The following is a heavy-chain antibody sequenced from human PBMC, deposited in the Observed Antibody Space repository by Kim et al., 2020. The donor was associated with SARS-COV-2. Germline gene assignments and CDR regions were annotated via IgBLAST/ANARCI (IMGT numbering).Heavy chain of an antibody. V-gene: IGHV3-30*01. CDR3: VRDLSGSWTVDY. D-gene: IGHD3-10*01. J-gene: IGHJ4*02. Sequence: YYGASVKGRFTISRDDSRNTVHLQMNSLTVEDMALYYCVRDLSGSWTVDYWGQGTLVTVSS.